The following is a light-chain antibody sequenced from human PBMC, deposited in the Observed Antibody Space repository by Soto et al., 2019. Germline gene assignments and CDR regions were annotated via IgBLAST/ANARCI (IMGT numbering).Light chain of an antibody. CDR2: AAS. CDR3: QQLHDYPIT. V-gene: IGKV4-1*01. J-gene: IGKJ5*01. CDR1: QSVLYSSNNKNY. Sequence: DIVMTQSPDSLAVSLGERATINCKSSQSVLYSSNNKNYLAWYQPKPGKAPKLLIYAASSLQSGVPSRFSGSGSGTDFTLTISSLQPEDFATYYCQQLHDYPITFGQGTRLEIK.